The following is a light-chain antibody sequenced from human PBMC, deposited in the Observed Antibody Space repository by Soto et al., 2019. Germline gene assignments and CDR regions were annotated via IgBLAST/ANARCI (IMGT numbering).Light chain of an antibody. J-gene: IGLJ2*01. V-gene: IGLV2-8*01. CDR1: SSDVGGYNY. CDR2: EVS. CDR3: SSYAGSNNFVV. Sequence: QSVLTQPPSASGSPGQSVTISCTGTSSDVGGYNYVSWYQQHPGKAPKLMIYEVSKRPSGVPDRFSGSKSGNTASLTVSGLPTEDEADYYCSSYAGSNNFVVFGGGTKVTVL.